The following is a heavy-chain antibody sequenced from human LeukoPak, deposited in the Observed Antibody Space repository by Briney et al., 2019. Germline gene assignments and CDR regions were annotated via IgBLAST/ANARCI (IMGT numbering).Heavy chain of an antibody. V-gene: IGHV3-23*01. CDR1: GFTFSSYA. CDR2: ISGSGGST. CDR3: AKDQGGYYYDSSGYYFY. Sequence: PGGSLRLSCAASGFTFSSYAMSWVRQAPGKGLEWVSAISGSGGSTYYADSVKGRFTISRDNSKNTLYLQMNSLRAEDTAVYYCAKDQGGYYYDSSGYYFYWGQGTLVTVSS. D-gene: IGHD3-22*01. J-gene: IGHJ4*02.